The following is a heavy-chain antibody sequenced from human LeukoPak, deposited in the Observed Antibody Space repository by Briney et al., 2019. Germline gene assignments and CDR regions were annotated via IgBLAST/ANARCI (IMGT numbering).Heavy chain of an antibody. J-gene: IGHJ4*02. Sequence: SETLSLTCTVSGGSFGTYYWSRIRQPPGKGLEWIGYIYSSGTTNYNPSLESRVTIPPDTSKNQFSLKLRSVTAADTAVYYCARRKSGSYPDYFEYWGQGALVTVTS. D-gene: IGHD1-26*01. CDR1: GGSFGTYY. CDR3: ARRKSGSYPDYFEY. CDR2: IYSSGTT. V-gene: IGHV4-59*08.